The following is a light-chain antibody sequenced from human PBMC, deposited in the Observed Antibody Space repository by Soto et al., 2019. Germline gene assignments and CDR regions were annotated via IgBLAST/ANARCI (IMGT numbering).Light chain of an antibody. V-gene: IGKV3-20*01. CDR1: QSISSNS. CDR2: GAS. CDR3: QQYGSSWT. J-gene: IGKJ1*01. Sequence: EIVLTQSPGTLCLSPGEGATLSCRASQSISSNSLAWYQHKPGQAPRLLIYGASIRATGIPDRFSGSGSGTDFTLTISRLEPEDFALYYCQQYGSSWTFGQGTEVEIK.